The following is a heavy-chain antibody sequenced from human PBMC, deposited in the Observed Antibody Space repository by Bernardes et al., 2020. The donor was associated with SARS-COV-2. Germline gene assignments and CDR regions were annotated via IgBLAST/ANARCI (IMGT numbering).Heavy chain of an antibody. J-gene: IGHJ4*02. Sequence: GGSLRLSCAGSGFDFSDYWMAWVRQAPGKGLEWVANIKRDGSETYYVDSVKGRFTISRENAKNSLFLQMSSLTAGDTAVYYCVVRTTSFDFWGQGTLVTVSS. D-gene: IGHD3-10*02. CDR1: GFDFSDYW. CDR2: IKRDGSET. V-gene: IGHV3-7*01. CDR3: VVRTTSFDF.